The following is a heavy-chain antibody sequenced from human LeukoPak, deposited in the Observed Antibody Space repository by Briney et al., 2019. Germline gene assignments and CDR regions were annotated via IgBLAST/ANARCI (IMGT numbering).Heavy chain of an antibody. D-gene: IGHD5-12*01. J-gene: IGHJ4*02. CDR2: INWNGGST. Sequence: GGSLRLSCAASGFTFDDYGMSWVRHAPGKGLEWVSGINWNGGSTVYADSVKGRFTISRDNAKTSLYLQMNSLRAEDTALYYCARAVGGSYSGYDYGDYWGQGTLVTVSS. V-gene: IGHV3-20*04. CDR1: GFTFDDYG. CDR3: ARAVGGSYSGYDYGDY.